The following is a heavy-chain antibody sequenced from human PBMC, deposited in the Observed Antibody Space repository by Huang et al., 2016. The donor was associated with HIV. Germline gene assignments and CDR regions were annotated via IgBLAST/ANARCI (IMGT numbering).Heavy chain of an antibody. Sequence: EVQLVESGGGQVHPGGSLRLSCAVSGFAFSDYGMNWVRQAPGKGLEWVGSISIDGNYIYYADSVKGRFTISRDNAKNSLSLQINILGAEDTAVYYCARVDSTANMMGVDLWGRGTLVTVFS. CDR1: GFAFSDYG. J-gene: IGHJ4*02. D-gene: IGHD2-21*02. CDR2: ISIDGNYI. V-gene: IGHV3-21*02. CDR3: ARVDSTANMMGVDL.